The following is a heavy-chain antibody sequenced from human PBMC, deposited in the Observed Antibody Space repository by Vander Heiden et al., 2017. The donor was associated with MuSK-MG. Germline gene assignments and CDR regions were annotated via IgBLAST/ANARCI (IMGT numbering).Heavy chain of an antibody. CDR3: AKDQLKGGYSGYED. CDR2: ISGSGGST. D-gene: IGHD5-12*01. V-gene: IGHV3-23*01. Sequence: EVQLLESGGGLVQPGGSLRLSCAASGFTFSSYAMSWVRQAPGKGLEWVSAISGSGGSTYYADSVKGLFTISRDNSKNTLYLQMNSLRAEDTAVYYCAKDQLKGGYSGYEDWGQGTLVTVSS. CDR1: GFTFSSYA. J-gene: IGHJ4*02.